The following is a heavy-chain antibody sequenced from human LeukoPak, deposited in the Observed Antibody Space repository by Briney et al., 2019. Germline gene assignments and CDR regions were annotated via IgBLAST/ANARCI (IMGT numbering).Heavy chain of an antibody. CDR3: AREGKYYYDSTTNY. J-gene: IGHJ4*02. Sequence: ASVKVSCKAPGYTFTSYGISWVRQAPGQGLEWMGWISAYNGNTNYAQKLQGRVTMTTDTSTSTAYMELRSLRSDDTAVYYCAREGKYYYDSTTNYWGQGTLVTVSS. D-gene: IGHD3-22*01. V-gene: IGHV1-18*01. CDR1: GYTFTSYG. CDR2: ISAYNGNT.